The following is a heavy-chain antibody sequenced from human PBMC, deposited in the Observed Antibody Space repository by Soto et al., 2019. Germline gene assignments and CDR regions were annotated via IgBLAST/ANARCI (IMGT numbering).Heavy chain of an antibody. CDR2: IYSGGST. Sequence: EVQLVESGGGLIQPGGSLRLSCAASGFTVSSNYMSWVRQAPGKGLEWVSVIYSGGSTYYADSVKGRFTISRDNSKNTVYLQMNSLRAEDTAVYYCARDQRNYYYYGMDVWGQGTTVTVSS. D-gene: IGHD6-25*01. V-gene: IGHV3-53*01. CDR3: ARDQRNYYYYGMDV. J-gene: IGHJ6*02. CDR1: GFTVSSNY.